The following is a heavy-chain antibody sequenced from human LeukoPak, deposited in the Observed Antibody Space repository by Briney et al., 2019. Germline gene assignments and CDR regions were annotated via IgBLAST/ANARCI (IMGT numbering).Heavy chain of an antibody. V-gene: IGHV3-66*01. CDR2: IYSGGST. CDR1: TFSVSSNY. Sequence: GGSLRLSCAASTFSVSSNYMSWVRHAPGKGLEWVSVIYSGGSTYYADSVKGRFTISRDNSKNTLYLQMNSLRAEDTAVYYCARVPQDYYGMDVWGQGTTVTVSS. J-gene: IGHJ6*02. CDR3: ARVPQDYYGMDV.